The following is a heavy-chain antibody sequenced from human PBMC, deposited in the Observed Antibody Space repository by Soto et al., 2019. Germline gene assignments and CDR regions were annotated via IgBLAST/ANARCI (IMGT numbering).Heavy chain of an antibody. D-gene: IGHD3-3*01. CDR1: GYTFTIYD. CDR3: ARLTVYYDFWSGQTGRYYFDY. CDR2: MNPNSGNT. Sequence: QVQLVQSGAEVKKPGASVKVSCKASGYTFTIYDINWVRQATGQGLEWMGGMNPNSGNTGYAQKLQGRDTMTRNTSISTAYIELSSLRSEDTAVYYCARLTVYYDFWSGQTGRYYFDYWGQGTLVTVSS. J-gene: IGHJ4*02. V-gene: IGHV1-8*01.